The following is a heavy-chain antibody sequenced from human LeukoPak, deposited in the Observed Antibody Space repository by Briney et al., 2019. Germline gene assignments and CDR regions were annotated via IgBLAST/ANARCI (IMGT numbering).Heavy chain of an antibody. J-gene: IGHJ4*02. D-gene: IGHD3-3*01. V-gene: IGHV1-69*05. CDR3: ARTGLRFLEWLPRDY. Sequence: SVKVSCKASGGTFSSYAISWVRQAPGQGLEWMGGIIPIFGTANYAQKLQGRVTMTTDTSTSTAYMELRSLRSDDTAVYYCARTGLRFLEWLPRDYWGQGTLVTVSS. CDR1: GGTFSSYA. CDR2: IIPIFGTA.